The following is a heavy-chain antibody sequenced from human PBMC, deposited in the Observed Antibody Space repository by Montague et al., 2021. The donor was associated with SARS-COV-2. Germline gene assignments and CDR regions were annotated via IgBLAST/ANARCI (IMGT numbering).Heavy chain of an antibody. CDR2: IYYSGST. Sequence: SETLSLTCTVSGGAMSSYYWSWIRQPPGKGLEWIGYIYYSGSTNYNPSLKSRVTISVDTSKNQFSLKLSSVTAADTAAYYCARHGCSSGGHLCGFDPWGQGTLVTVSS. D-gene: IGHD6-19*01. J-gene: IGHJ5*02. CDR3: ARHGCSSGGHLCGFDP. V-gene: IGHV4-59*08. CDR1: GGAMSSYY.